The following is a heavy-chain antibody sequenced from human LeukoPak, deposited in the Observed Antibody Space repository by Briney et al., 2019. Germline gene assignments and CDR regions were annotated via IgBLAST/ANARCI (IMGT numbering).Heavy chain of an antibody. D-gene: IGHD6-13*01. CDR2: INTDGSGT. CDR1: GASISSNTHY. V-gene: IGHV3-74*01. J-gene: IGHJ4*02. CDR3: ARPNGGGSNWSFDY. Sequence: ETLSLTCTVSGASISSNTHYWGWIRQPPGKGLVWVSRINTDGSGTSYADSVKGRFTISRDNSKNTLYLQMNSLRAEDTAVYYCARPNGGGSNWSFDYWGQGTLVTVSS.